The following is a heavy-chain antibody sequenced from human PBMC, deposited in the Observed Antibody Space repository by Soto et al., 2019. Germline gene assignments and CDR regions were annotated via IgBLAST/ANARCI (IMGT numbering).Heavy chain of an antibody. V-gene: IGHV4-31*03. D-gene: IGHD3-3*01. Sequence: SETLSLTCTVSGGSISSSSYYWGWIRQPPGKGLEWIGYIYYSGSTYYNPSLKSRVTISVDTSKNQFSLKLSSVTAADTAVYYCARGRGITIFGVVPNGGFDYWGQGTLVTVSS. CDR2: IYYSGST. J-gene: IGHJ4*02. CDR1: GGSISSSSYY. CDR3: ARGRGITIFGVVPNGGFDY.